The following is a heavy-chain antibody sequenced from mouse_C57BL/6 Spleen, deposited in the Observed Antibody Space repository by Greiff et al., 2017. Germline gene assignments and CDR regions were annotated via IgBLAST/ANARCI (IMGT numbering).Heavy chain of an antibody. CDR3: TRIYYGSSPYYFDY. D-gene: IGHD1-1*01. CDR2: IYPGNSDT. V-gene: IGHV1-5*01. CDR1: GYTFTSYW. J-gene: IGHJ2*01. Sequence: VQLQQSGTVLARPGASVKMSCKTSGYTFTSYWMHWVKQRPGQGLEWIGAIYPGNSDTSYNQKFKGKAKLTAVTSASTAYMELSSLTNEDSAVYYCTRIYYGSSPYYFDYWGQGTTLTVSS.